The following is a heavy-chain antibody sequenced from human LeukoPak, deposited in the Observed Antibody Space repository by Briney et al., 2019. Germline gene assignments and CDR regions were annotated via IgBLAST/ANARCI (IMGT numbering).Heavy chain of an antibody. Sequence: GGSLRLSCAASGFTFSSYAVHWVRQAPGKGLEWVAVISYDGSNKYYADSVKGRFTISRDNSKNSLYLQMNSLRAEDTAVYYCARDLTDCSSTSCYAGTWGQGTLVTVSS. J-gene: IGHJ4*02. CDR2: ISYDGSNK. CDR3: ARDLTDCSSTSCYAGT. V-gene: IGHV3-30*04. CDR1: GFTFSSYA. D-gene: IGHD2-2*01.